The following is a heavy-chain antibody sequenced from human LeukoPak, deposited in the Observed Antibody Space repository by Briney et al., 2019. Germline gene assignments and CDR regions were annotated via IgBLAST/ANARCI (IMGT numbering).Heavy chain of an antibody. D-gene: IGHD3-10*01. Sequence: PSETLSLTCTVSGYSISSGYYWGWIRQPPGKGLEWIGSIYHSGSTYYNPSLKSRVTISVDTSKNQFSLKLSSVTAADTAVYYCATYYYGSGSYYNEVNAFDIWGQGTMVTVSS. CDR1: GYSISSGYY. CDR2: IYHSGST. CDR3: ATYYYGSGSYYNEVNAFDI. V-gene: IGHV4-38-2*02. J-gene: IGHJ3*02.